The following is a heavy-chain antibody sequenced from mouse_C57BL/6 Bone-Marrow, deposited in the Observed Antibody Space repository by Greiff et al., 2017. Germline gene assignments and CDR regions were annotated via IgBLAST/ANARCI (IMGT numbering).Heavy chain of an antibody. J-gene: IGHJ2*01. V-gene: IGHV5-4*01. D-gene: IGHD4-1*01. CDR2: ISDGGSYT. CDR1: GFTFSSYA. CDR3: ARGWDKDDY. Sequence: DVQLQESGGGLVKPGGSLKLSCAASGFTFSSYAMSWVRQTPEKRLEWVATISDGGSYTYYPDNVKGRFTISRDNAKNNLYLQMSHLKSEDTAMYYCARGWDKDDYWGQGTTLTVSS.